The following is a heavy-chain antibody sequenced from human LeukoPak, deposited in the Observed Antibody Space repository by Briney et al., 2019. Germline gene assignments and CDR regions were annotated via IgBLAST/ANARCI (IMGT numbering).Heavy chain of an antibody. CDR1: GFTFSTCW. CDR3: AKDWTTAGGFDY. CDR2: INRDGSST. Sequence: GGSLRLSCAASGFTFSTCWMHWVRQAPGKGLLWVSRINRDGSSTSYADSVKGRFTISRDNAKNTLYLQMNSLRDEDTAVYFCAKDWTTAGGFDYWGQGVLVTVSS. V-gene: IGHV3-74*01. D-gene: IGHD6-13*01. J-gene: IGHJ4*02.